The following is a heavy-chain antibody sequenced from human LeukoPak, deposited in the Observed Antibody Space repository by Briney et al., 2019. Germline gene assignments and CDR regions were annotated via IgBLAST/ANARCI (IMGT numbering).Heavy chain of an antibody. CDR1: GYTFTSYY. J-gene: IGHJ5*02. CDR3: ARGEEIYCSSTSCNRYWFDP. V-gene: IGHV1-46*01. Sequence: GASVKVSCKASGYTFTSYYMLWVRQAPGQGLEWMGIINPSGGSTSYAQKFQGRVTMTRDTSTSTVYMELSSLRSEDTAVYYCARGEEIYCSSTSCNRYWFDPWGQGTLVTVSS. D-gene: IGHD2-2*01. CDR2: INPSGGST.